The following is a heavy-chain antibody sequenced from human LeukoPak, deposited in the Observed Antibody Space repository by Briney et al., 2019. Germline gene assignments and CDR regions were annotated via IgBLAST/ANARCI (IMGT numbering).Heavy chain of an antibody. V-gene: IGHV3-7*01. CDR1: GFTLSSYW. J-gene: IGHJ4*02. Sequence: GGSLRLSCAASGFTLSSYWMSWVRQAPGKGLEWVANIKQDGSEKYYVDSVKGRFTISRDNAKNSLYLQMNSLRAEDTAVYYCARVLNARNSYYDILTGYHYFDYWGQGTLVTVSS. D-gene: IGHD3-9*01. CDR2: IKQDGSEK. CDR3: ARVLNARNSYYDILTGYHYFDY.